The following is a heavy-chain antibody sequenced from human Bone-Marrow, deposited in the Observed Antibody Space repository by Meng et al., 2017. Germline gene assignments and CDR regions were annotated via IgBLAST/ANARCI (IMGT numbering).Heavy chain of an antibody. CDR1: GFTFDDYG. CDR3: ARDFDYVWGSLGY. V-gene: IGHV3-33*08. D-gene: IGHD3-16*01. Sequence: GGSLRLSCAASGFTFDDYGMSWVRQAPGKGLEWVAVIWYDGSNKYYADSVKGRFTISRDNSKNTLYLQMNSLRAEDTAVYYCARDFDYVWGSLGYWGQGTLVTVSS. CDR2: IWYDGSNK. J-gene: IGHJ4*02.